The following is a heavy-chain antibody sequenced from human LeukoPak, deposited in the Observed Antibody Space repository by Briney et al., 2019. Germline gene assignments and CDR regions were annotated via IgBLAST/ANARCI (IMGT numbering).Heavy chain of an antibody. CDR1: GYTFTIYY. J-gene: IGHJ4*02. V-gene: IGHV1-46*01. CDR2: INPSGGST. D-gene: IGHD6-13*01. Sequence: ASVRVSSKASGYTFTIYYMYWVRQAPGQGLEWMGIINPSGGSTSYAQKFQGRVTMTRATSTTTVYMELSSLRPEATAVYYCAREGLQGIAAAGSDYWGQGTLVTVSS. CDR3: AREGLQGIAAAGSDY.